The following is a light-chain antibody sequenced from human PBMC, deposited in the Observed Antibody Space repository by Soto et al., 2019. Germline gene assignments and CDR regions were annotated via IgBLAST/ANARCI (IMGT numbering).Light chain of an antibody. CDR3: QLYVSPPQYI. J-gene: IGKJ2*01. Sequence: EIVLTQSPGTLSLSPGERATLSCRTSQSVSSIYLAWYQQKPGQAPRLLIYETSSRATGIPDRFSGSGSGTHLTLTINRLEPEDFAVYHCQLYVSPPQYIFGQGTKLEIK. CDR1: QSVSSIY. V-gene: IGKV3-20*01. CDR2: ETS.